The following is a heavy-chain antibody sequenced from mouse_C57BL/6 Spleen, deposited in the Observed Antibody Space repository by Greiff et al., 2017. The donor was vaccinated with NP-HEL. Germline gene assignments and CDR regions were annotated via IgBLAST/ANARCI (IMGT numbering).Heavy chain of an antibody. CDR3: TRGIDY. V-gene: IGHV14-4*01. CDR2: IDPENGDT. Sequence: EVQVVESGAELVRPGASVKLSCTASGFNIKDDYMHWVKQRPEQGLEWIGWIDPENGDTEYASKFQGKATITADTSSNTAYLQLSSLTSEDTAVYYCTRGIDYWGQGTTLTVSS. CDR1: GFNIKDDY. J-gene: IGHJ2*01.